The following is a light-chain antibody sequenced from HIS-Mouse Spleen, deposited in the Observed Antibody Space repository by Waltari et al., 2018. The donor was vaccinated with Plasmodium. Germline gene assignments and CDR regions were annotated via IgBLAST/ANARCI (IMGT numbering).Light chain of an antibody. V-gene: IGLV3-21*03. J-gene: IGLJ2*01. Sequence: SYVLTQPPSASVAPGKTARITCGGTTIGSKSVHWYQKKPGQAPVLVVYDGSDRPSGIPERFSGSNSGNTATLTISRVEAGDEADYYCQVWDSSSDHVVFGGGTKLTVL. CDR2: DGS. CDR1: TIGSKS. CDR3: QVWDSSSDHVV.